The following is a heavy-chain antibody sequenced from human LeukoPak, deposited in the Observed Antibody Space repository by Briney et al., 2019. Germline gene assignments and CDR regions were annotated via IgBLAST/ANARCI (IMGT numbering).Heavy chain of an antibody. CDR3: ARDRRITMIVVNRYGPDY. CDR2: ISAYNGNT. J-gene: IGHJ4*02. V-gene: IGHV1-18*01. Sequence: ASVKVSCKASGYTFTSYGISWVRQAPGQGLEWMGWISAYNGNTNYARKLQGRVTMTTDTSTSTAYMELRSLRSDDTAVYYCARDRRITMIVVNRYGPDYWGQGTLVTVSS. CDR1: GYTFTSYG. D-gene: IGHD3-22*01.